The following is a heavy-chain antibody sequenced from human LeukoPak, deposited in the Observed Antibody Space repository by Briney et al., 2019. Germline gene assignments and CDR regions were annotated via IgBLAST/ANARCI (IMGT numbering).Heavy chain of an antibody. J-gene: IGHJ3*02. CDR3: ARKPYSSINARDDAFDI. Sequence: GGSLRLSCAASGFTFSSYGMHWVRQAPGKGLEWVANINKDESEKYYVDSVKGRFTISRDNAKNSLYLQMNSLRAEDTAVYYCARKPYSSINARDDAFDIWGQGTMVTVSS. CDR1: GFTFSSYG. CDR2: INKDESEK. V-gene: IGHV3-7*03. D-gene: IGHD6-19*01.